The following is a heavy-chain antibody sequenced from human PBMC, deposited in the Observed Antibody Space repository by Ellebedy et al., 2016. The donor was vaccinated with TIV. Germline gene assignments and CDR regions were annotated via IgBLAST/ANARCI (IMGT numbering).Heavy chain of an antibody. V-gene: IGHV3-48*02. CDR1: GFTFTTYS. J-gene: IGHJ3*01. Sequence: GESLKISCAASGFTFTTYSMNWVRQAPGKGLEWVSYISSTSSTKYYADSVKGRFTISRDNAKNSLSLQMNSLRDEDTAVYYCTSPGGDYAFDFWGQGTMVTVSS. CDR2: ISSTSSTK. CDR3: TSPGGDYAFDF. D-gene: IGHD3-16*01.